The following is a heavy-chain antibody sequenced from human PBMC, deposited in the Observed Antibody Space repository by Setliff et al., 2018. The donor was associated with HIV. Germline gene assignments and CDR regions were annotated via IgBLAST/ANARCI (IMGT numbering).Heavy chain of an antibody. D-gene: IGHD2-21*02. Sequence: PGESLKISCKGSGYSFTNNWIGWVRQMPGKGLEWMGIIYPGDSDTKYSPSFQGQVTISADKSISTAYLQWRSLKASDTAIYYCAREGVTGGDFDYWGQGTLVTVSS. CDR1: GYSFTNNW. V-gene: IGHV5-51*01. CDR2: IYPGDSDT. CDR3: AREGVTGGDFDY. J-gene: IGHJ4*02.